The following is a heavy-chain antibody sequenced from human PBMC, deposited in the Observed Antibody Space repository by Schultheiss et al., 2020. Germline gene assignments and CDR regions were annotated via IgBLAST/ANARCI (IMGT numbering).Heavy chain of an antibody. J-gene: IGHJ6*02. D-gene: IGHD4-23*01. V-gene: IGHV4-31*03. Sequence: TLSLSCTVSGGSISSGGYYWSWIRQHPGKGLEWIGYIYYSGSTYYNPSLKSRVTISVDTSKNQFSLKLSSVTAADTAVYYCARDTVAGGGEDVWGQGTTVTVSS. CDR2: IYYSGST. CDR1: GGSISSGGYY. CDR3: ARDTVAGGGEDV.